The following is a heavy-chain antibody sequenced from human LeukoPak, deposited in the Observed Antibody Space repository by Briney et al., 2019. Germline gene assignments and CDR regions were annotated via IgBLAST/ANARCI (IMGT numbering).Heavy chain of an antibody. CDR2: IYYSGST. D-gene: IGHD3-22*01. CDR1: GGSTSSYY. J-gene: IGHJ3*02. Sequence: SETLSLTCTVSGGSTSSYYWSWIRQPPGKGLEWIGYIYYSGSTNYNPSLKSRVTISVDTSKNQFSLKLSSVTAADTAVYYCARVITMIGSDAFDIWGQGTMVTVSS. V-gene: IGHV4-59*01. CDR3: ARVITMIGSDAFDI.